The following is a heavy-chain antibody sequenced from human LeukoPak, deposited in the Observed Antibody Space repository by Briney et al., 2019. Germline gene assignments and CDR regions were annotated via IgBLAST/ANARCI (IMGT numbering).Heavy chain of an antibody. V-gene: IGHV3-30*03. CDR3: ARTREQWQVLDY. CDR2: ISHEGSYK. J-gene: IGHJ4*02. Sequence: PGGSLRLSCAASGFSFGSYGIHWVRQAPGKGLEWVAVISHEGSYKSYADSVKGRSTISRDNSKNMVYLQLNSLRAEDTAVYYCARTREQWQVLDYWGQGTLVTVSS. D-gene: IGHD6-19*01. CDR1: GFSFGSYG.